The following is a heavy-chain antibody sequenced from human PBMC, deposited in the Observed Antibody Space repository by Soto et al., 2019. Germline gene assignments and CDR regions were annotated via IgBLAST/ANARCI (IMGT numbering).Heavy chain of an antibody. D-gene: IGHD3-3*01. J-gene: IGHJ4*02. CDR2: INHSGST. CDR1: GGSFSGYY. CDR3: ASSYYDFWSGPVGY. Sequence: SETLSLTCAVYGGSFSGYYWIWIRQPPGKGLEWIGEINHSGSTNYNPSLKSRVTISVDTSKNQFSLKLSSVTAADTAVYYCASSYYDFWSGPVGYWGQGTLVTVSS. V-gene: IGHV4-34*01.